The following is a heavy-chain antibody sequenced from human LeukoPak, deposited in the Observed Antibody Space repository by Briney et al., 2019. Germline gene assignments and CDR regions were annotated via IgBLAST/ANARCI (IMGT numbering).Heavy chain of an antibody. CDR3: ARDYYDSSGYYYAGAFDI. V-gene: IGHV4-61*08. CDR2: IYYSGST. J-gene: IGHJ3*02. Sequence: SQTLSLTCTVSGGSISSGDCYWSWIRQPPGKGLEWIGYIYYSGSTNYNPSLKSRVTISVDTSKNQFSLKLSSVTAADTAVYYCARDYYDSSGYYYAGAFDIWGQGTMVTVSS. D-gene: IGHD3-22*01. CDR1: GGSISSGDCY.